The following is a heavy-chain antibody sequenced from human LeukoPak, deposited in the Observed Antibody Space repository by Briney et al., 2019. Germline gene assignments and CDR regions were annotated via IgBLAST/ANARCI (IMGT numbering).Heavy chain of an antibody. Sequence: SETLSLTCSVSGGSISSSSYYWGWIRQPPGTGLEWIGSIYFSGSTYYNPSLKSRVTISVDTSKNQFSLRLSSVTAADTAECYCARLYCSGGSCYIDYWGQGTLVTVSS. V-gene: IGHV4-39*01. CDR1: GGSISSSSYY. CDR2: IYFSGST. CDR3: ARLYCSGGSCYIDY. J-gene: IGHJ4*02. D-gene: IGHD2-15*01.